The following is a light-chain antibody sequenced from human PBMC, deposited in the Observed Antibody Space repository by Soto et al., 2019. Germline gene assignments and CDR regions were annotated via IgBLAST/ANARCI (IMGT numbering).Light chain of an antibody. CDR2: DAS. CDR3: QQFHSYPIT. V-gene: IGKV3-11*01. Sequence: EIVLRQAPATRSLSPREIATLSCRGRPSVSSDLAWSQQKPGQSPRLLIYDASNRAPGSPSRFSGSGSGTDFTRTISSRQPDDFATYYGQQFHSYPITFGQGTRLEIK. CDR1: PSVSSD. J-gene: IGKJ5*01.